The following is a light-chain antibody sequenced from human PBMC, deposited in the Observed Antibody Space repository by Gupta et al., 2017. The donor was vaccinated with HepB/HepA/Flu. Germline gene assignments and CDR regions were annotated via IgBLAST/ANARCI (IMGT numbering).Light chain of an antibody. Sequence: DIQLTQSPSFLSASVGDRVTITCRASQDISSFLACHQQKPGKAPKLLIYGASTLQSGVPSRFSGSGSGTEFTLTISSLQPEDSATYYCQQLNSYPSWTFGGGTKVEI. CDR3: QQLNSYPSWT. V-gene: IGKV1-9*01. CDR1: QDISSF. CDR2: GAS. J-gene: IGKJ4*01.